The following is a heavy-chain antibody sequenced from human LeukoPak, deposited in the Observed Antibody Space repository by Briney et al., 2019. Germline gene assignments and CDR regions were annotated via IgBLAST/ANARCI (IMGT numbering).Heavy chain of an antibody. CDR2: ISSSSSYI. CDR3: ARDLLGTVTTFHAFDI. J-gene: IGHJ3*02. CDR1: GFTFSSYS. V-gene: IGHV3-21*01. Sequence: GGSLRLSCAASGFTFSSYSMNCVRQAPGKRLEGVSSISSSSSYIYYADSVKGRFTISRDNAKNSLYLQMNSMRAEDTAVYYCARDLLGTVTTFHAFDIWGQGTMVTVSS. D-gene: IGHD4-17*01.